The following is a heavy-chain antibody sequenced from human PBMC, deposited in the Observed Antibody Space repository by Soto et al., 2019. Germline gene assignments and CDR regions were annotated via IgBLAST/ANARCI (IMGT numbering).Heavy chain of an antibody. J-gene: IGHJ4*02. D-gene: IGHD6-6*01. CDR2: ITSSSSYM. CDR3: ARSSDDYTSSPF. V-gene: IGHV3-21*01. CDR1: GFTFSTYT. Sequence: GGSLRLSCAASGFTFSTYTMNWVRQAPGKGLEWVSSITSSSSYMYYADSVKGRFTISRDNAKNSLYLQMNSLRAEDTAVYYCARSSDDYTSSPFWGQGTLVTV.